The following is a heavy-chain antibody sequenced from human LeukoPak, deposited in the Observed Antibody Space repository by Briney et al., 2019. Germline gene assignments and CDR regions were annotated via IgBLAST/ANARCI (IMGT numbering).Heavy chain of an antibody. V-gene: IGHV4-59*01. Sequence: HSETLSLTCTVSGGSISSYYWSWIRQPPGKGLEWIGYIYYSGSTNYNPSLKSRVTISVDTSKNQFSLKLSSVTAADTAVYYCARDSSTMNDAFDIWGQGTMVTVSS. CDR1: GGSISSYY. D-gene: IGHD2-2*01. CDR2: IYYSGST. CDR3: ARDSSTMNDAFDI. J-gene: IGHJ3*02.